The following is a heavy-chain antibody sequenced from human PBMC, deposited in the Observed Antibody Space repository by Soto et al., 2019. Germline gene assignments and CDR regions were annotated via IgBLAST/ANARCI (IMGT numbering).Heavy chain of an antibody. Sequence: QVQLVQSGAEVREPGASVKVSCKASGYSFTSLDINWVRQTAGQGLEWMGWMQPSTGRTGYAQRFKSTVTMPRDTSINTAYMELTTLTADYTAFYYCARGVSAGVDYWGQGTLVTVSS. D-gene: IGHD1-26*01. CDR1: GYSFTSLD. CDR3: ARGVSAGVDY. V-gene: IGHV1-8*01. CDR2: MQPSTGRT. J-gene: IGHJ4*02.